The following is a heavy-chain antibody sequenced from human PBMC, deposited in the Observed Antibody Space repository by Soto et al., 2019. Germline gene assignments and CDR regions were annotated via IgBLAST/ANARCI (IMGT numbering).Heavy chain of an antibody. CDR2: INSDGTST. D-gene: IGHD2-21*01. CDR1: GFSFSRYW. CDR3: TRDTESIYCGGDCYSPWFDP. J-gene: IGHJ5*02. Sequence: GGSLRLSCATSGFSFSRYWMHWVRQAPGKGLVWVSRINSDGTSTSYADSVKGRFTISRDNAKNTLFLQMNSLRAEDTAVYYCTRDTESIYCGGDCYSPWFDPWGQGTLVTVSS. V-gene: IGHV3-74*01.